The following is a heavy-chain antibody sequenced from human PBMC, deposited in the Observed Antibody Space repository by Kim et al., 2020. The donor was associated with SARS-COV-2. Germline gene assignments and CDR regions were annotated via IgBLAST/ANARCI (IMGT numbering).Heavy chain of an antibody. V-gene: IGHV3-23*01. Sequence: YADSVGGRFTTSRDNPKSTVYLQMSSWRAEDTAVYYCAGICGTTSCSDDYWGQGTLVTVSS. J-gene: IGHJ4*02. CDR3: AGICGTTSCSDDY. D-gene: IGHD2-2*01.